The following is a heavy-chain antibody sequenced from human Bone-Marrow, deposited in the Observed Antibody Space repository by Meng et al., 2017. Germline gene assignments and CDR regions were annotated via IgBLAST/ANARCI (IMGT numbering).Heavy chain of an antibody. CDR2: INPNSGGT. CDR3: ARDPDVDTARGDY. V-gene: IGHV1-2*06. CDR1: GYTFTGYY. D-gene: IGHD5-18*01. J-gene: IGHJ4*02. Sequence: GRLVQSGAEGKKPGASVKVSCKASGYTFTGYYMHWVRQAPGQGLEWMGRINPNSGGTNYAQKFQGRVTMTRDTSISTAYMELSRLRSDDTAVYYCARDPDVDTARGDYWGQGTLVTVSS.